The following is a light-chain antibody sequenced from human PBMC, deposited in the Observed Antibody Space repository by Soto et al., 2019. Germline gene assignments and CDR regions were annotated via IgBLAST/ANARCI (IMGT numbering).Light chain of an antibody. CDR2: EVS. CDR3: SSYATPRQ. CDR1: TSDVGSYNL. J-gene: IGLJ2*01. Sequence: QSALTQPASVSGSPGQSITISCTGTTSDVGSYNLVSWYQQHPGKAPKLIIYEVSERPSGVSTRFSGSKSGNMASLTISGLQAEEEPEYYCSSYATPRQFGGGPKVTVL. V-gene: IGLV2-23*02.